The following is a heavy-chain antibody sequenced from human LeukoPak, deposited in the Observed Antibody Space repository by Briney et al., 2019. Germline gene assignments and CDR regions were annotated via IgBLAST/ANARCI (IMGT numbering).Heavy chain of an antibody. CDR1: GFTFSSYW. CDR2: ISSSSSYI. CDR3: ARDGRGYCSGGSCWSDSGY. J-gene: IGHJ4*02. Sequence: PGGSLRLSCAASGFTFSSYWMSWVRQAPGKGLEWVSSISSSSSYIYYADSVKGLFTISRDNAKNSLYLQMNSLRAEDTAVYYCARDGRGYCSGGSCWSDSGYWGQGTLVTVSS. D-gene: IGHD2-15*01. V-gene: IGHV3-21*01.